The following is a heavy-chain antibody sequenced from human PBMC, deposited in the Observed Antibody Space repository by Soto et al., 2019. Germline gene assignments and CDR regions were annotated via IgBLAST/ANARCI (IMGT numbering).Heavy chain of an antibody. CDR1: GFTFSTYA. CDR3: AKVHGSGTYYNFPDY. Sequence: GGSLRLSCAASGFTFSTYAMSWVRQAPGKGLEWVSTISDSGGSTYYAASVKGRFTISRDNSKNTLYLLMNSLSAEDTALYYCAKVHGSGTYYNFPDYWGQGTLVTVSS. CDR2: ISDSGGST. V-gene: IGHV3-23*01. J-gene: IGHJ4*02. D-gene: IGHD3-10*01.